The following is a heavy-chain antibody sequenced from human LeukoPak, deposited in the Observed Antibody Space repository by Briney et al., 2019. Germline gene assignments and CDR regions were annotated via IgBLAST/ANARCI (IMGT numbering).Heavy chain of an antibody. CDR1: GFTFSSYD. CDR2: ISTAGDT. Sequence: GGSLRLSCAASGFTFSSYDMHWVRQATGKGLEWVSAISTAGDTYYPGSVKGRFTISRENAKKSLYLQMNSLRAEDTAVYYCARHGRDSAFDIWGQGTMVTVSS. J-gene: IGHJ3*02. D-gene: IGHD1-26*01. CDR3: ARHGRDSAFDI. V-gene: IGHV3-13*01.